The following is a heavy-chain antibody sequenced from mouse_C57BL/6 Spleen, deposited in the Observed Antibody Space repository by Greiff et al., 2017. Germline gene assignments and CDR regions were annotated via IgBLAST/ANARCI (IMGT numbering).Heavy chain of an antibody. CDR1: GYSFTDYN. CDR2: INSNYGTT. D-gene: IGHD2-5*01. V-gene: IGHV1-39*01. Sequence: EVQLQESGPELVKPGASVKISCKASGYSFTDYNMNWVKQSNGKSLEWIGVINSNYGTTSYHQKFKGKATLTVDQSSSTAYMQLNSLTSEDSAVYYCAPSYYSNYVGYFDVWGTGTTVTVSS. CDR3: APSYYSNYVGYFDV. J-gene: IGHJ1*03.